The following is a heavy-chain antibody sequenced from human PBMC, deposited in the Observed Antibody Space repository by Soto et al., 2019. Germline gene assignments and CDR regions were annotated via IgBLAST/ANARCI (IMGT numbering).Heavy chain of an antibody. Sequence: EVQLVESGGGLVQPGGSLRLSCAASGFTFSNYEMNWVRQAPGKGLEWSSYTSSSGSTMYYADSVKGRFTISRDNAKNSLYLQMNSLRAEDTAVYYCAREVYFDSIDNWGQGTLVTVSS. D-gene: IGHD3-9*01. CDR2: TSSSGSTM. CDR3: AREVYFDSIDN. CDR1: GFTFSNYE. J-gene: IGHJ4*02. V-gene: IGHV3-48*03.